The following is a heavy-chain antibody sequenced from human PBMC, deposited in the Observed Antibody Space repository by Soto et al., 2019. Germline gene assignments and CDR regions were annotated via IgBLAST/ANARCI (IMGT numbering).Heavy chain of an antibody. CDR3: ARYYYDSSGYYLHRYYFDY. V-gene: IGHV3-21*01. Sequence: GGSLRLSCAASGFTFSSYSMNWVRQAPGKGLEWVSSISSSSSYIYYADSVKGRFTISRDNAKNSLYLQMNSLRAEDTAVYYCARYYYDSSGYYLHRYYFDYWGQGTLVTVSS. CDR2: ISSSSSYI. D-gene: IGHD3-22*01. J-gene: IGHJ4*02. CDR1: GFTFSSYS.